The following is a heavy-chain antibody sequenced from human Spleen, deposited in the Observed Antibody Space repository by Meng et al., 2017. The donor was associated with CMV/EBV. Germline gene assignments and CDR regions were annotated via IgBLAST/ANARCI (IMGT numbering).Heavy chain of an antibody. D-gene: IGHD3-3*01. CDR3: ARAPTYYDFWSGYGPMDV. V-gene: IGHV1-69*05. J-gene: IGHJ6*02. CDR1: GYTFTSYD. Sequence: SVKVSCKASGYTFTSYDINWVRQATGQGLEWMGGIIPIFGTANYAQKFQGRVTITTDESTSTAYMELSSLRSEDTAVYYCARAPTYYDFWSGYGPMDVWGQGTTVTVSS. CDR2: IIPIFGTA.